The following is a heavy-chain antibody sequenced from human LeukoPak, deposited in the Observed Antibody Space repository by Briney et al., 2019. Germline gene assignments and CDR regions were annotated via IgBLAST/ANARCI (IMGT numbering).Heavy chain of an antibody. J-gene: IGHJ3*02. V-gene: IGHV3-30*02. CDR2: IRYDGSNK. D-gene: IGHD2-2*01. CDR1: GFTFSSYG. CDR3: AKMAYCSSTSYHDAFDI. Sequence: PGGSLRLSCAASGFTFSSYGMHWVRQAPGKGLEWVAFIRYDGSNKYYADSVKGRFTISRDNSKNTLYLQMNSLRAEDTAVYYCAKMAYCSSTSYHDAFDIWGQGTMVTVSS.